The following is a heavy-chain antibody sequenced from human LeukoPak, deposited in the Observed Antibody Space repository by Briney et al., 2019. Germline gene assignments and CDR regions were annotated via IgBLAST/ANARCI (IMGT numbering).Heavy chain of an antibody. D-gene: IGHD2-2*01. CDR3: ASGRYCSSTSCAGKGAFDI. Sequence: ASVKVSCKASGYTFTSYGISWVRQAPGQGLEWMGWINAYNGNTNYAQKLQGRVTMTTDTSTSTAYMELRSLRSDDTAVYYCASGRYCSSTSCAGKGAFDIWGQGTMVTVSS. CDR1: GYTFTSYG. CDR2: INAYNGNT. V-gene: IGHV1-18*01. J-gene: IGHJ3*02.